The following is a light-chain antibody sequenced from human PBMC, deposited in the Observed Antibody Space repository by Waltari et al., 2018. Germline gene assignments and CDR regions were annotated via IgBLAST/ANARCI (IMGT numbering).Light chain of an antibody. CDR1: QRVLYSSNNKNY. J-gene: IGKJ1*01. V-gene: IGKV4-1*01. CDR3: QQYYSTPRT. Sequence: DIVMTQSPDSLAVSLGERATINCKSSQRVLYSSNNKNYLAWYQQRPGQPPKLLIYWASTRESGVPDRFSGSGSGTDFTLTISSLQAGDVAVYYCQQYYSTPRTFGQGTKVEIE. CDR2: WAS.